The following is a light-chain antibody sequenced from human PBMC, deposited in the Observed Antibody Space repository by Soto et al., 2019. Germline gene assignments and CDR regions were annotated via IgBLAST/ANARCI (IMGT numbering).Light chain of an antibody. J-gene: IGKJ1*01. CDR1: QSISSW. V-gene: IGKV1-5*01. Sequence: DILIIHSPSTLSASEGDRVTITCRASQSISSWLAWYQQKPGKAPKLLIYDASSLESGVPSRFSGSGSGTEFTLTISSLQPDDFATYYCQQYNSYSGTFGQGTKVDIK. CDR3: QQYNSYSGT. CDR2: DAS.